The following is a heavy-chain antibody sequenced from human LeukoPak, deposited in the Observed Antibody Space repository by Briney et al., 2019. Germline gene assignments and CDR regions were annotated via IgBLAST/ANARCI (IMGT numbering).Heavy chain of an antibody. V-gene: IGHV3-30-3*01. J-gene: IGHJ4*02. CDR2: ISYDGSKK. D-gene: IGHD7-27*01. CDR3: AKDGGLWVSAHWGDS. Sequence: GGSLRLSCAASGFTFSSYAMSWVRQAPGKGLEWVAVISYDGSKKYYADSVKGRFTISRDNSKNTLYLQMNSLRAEDAAVYYCAKDGGLWVSAHWGDSWGRGTLVTVSS. CDR1: GFTFSSYA.